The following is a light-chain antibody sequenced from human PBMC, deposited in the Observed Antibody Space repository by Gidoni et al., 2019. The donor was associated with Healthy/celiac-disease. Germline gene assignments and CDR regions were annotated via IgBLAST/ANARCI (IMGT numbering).Light chain of an antibody. Sequence: EIVLTQSPATLSLSPGERATLSCRARQSVSSYLAWYQQKPGKAPRLLIYDASNRATGIPARFSGSGSGTDFTLTISSLAPEDFAVYYCQQRSNWPPSFXGXTKVXIK. J-gene: IGKJ4*01. CDR2: DAS. CDR1: QSVSSY. V-gene: IGKV3-11*01. CDR3: QQRSNWPPS.